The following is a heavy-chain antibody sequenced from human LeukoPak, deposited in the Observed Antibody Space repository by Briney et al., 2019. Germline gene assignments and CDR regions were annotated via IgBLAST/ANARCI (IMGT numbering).Heavy chain of an antibody. CDR1: GFTFSSYG. J-gene: IGHJ4*02. CDR3: AKGRLFHYDSSGYYYDY. V-gene: IGHV3-30*02. D-gene: IGHD3-22*01. Sequence: GGSLRLSCAASGFTFSSYGMHWVRQAPGKGLEWVAFIRYEGTNKYYADSVKGRFTISRDNSKNTLFLQMNSLRAEDTAVYYCAKGRLFHYDSSGYYYDYWGQGTLVTVSS. CDR2: IRYEGTNK.